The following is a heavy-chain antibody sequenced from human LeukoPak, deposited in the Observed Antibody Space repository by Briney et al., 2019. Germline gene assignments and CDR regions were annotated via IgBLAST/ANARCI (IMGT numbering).Heavy chain of an antibody. CDR2: ISAYNGNT. CDR1: GYTLTELS. CDR3: AMSAQLPPHFDY. Sequence: ASVKVSCKVSGYTLTELSMHWVRQAPGQGLEWMGWISAYNGNTNYAQKLQGRVTMTTDTSTSTAYMELRSLRSDDTAVYYCAMSAQLPPHFDYWGQGTLVTVSS. D-gene: IGHD2-2*01. J-gene: IGHJ4*02. V-gene: IGHV1-18*01.